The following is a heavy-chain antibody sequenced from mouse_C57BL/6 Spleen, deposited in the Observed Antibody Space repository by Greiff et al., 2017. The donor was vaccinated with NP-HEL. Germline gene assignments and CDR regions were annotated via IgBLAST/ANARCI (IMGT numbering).Heavy chain of an antibody. V-gene: IGHV1-22*01. D-gene: IGHD1-1*01. Sequence: EVQLQQSGPELVKPGASVKMSCKASGYTFTDYNMHWVKQSHGKSLEWIGYINPNNGGTSYNQKFKGKATLTVNKSSSTAYMELRSLTSEDSAVYYCAKGMGFYYAKGFAYWGQGTLVTVSA. CDR2: INPNNGGT. J-gene: IGHJ3*01. CDR3: AKGMGFYYAKGFAY. CDR1: GYTFTDYN.